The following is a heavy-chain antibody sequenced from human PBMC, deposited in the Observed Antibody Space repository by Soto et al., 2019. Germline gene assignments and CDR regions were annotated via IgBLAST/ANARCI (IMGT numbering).Heavy chain of an antibody. Sequence: QVQRVQPGAEVRKPGASVKVSCKASGDIFTNFDFNWVRQATGQGLEWIGWMRANSGDTGHDQKFQGRVRMTRDTSMSTASMELSSLRAEDTAVYYCARYIYGQGFQAWGQGTLVFVSS. J-gene: IGHJ5*02. D-gene: IGHD3-3*02. V-gene: IGHV1-8*01. CDR2: MRANSGDT. CDR1: GDIFTNFD. CDR3: ARYIYGQGFQA.